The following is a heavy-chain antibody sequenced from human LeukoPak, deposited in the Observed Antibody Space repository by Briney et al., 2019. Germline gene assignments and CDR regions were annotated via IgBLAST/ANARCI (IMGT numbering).Heavy chain of an antibody. CDR2: INHSGST. D-gene: IGHD1-26*01. CDR3: ARGVGAASYDY. J-gene: IGHJ4*02. Sequence: SETLSLTCAVYGGSFSGYYWSWIRQPPGKGLEWIGEINHSGSTNYNPSLKSRVTISVDTSKNQFSLKLSSVTAADTAVYYCARGVGAASYDYWGQGTLVTVSS. V-gene: IGHV4-34*01. CDR1: GGSFSGYY.